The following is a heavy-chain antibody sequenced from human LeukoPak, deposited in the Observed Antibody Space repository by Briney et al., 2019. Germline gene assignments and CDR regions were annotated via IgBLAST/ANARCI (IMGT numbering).Heavy chain of an antibody. J-gene: IGHJ3*02. Sequence: GGSLRLSCAASGFPLSSYAMSWVRQASGKGLEWVSATSSSDPGTYYADSVRGRFTISRDNAKNSLYLQMNSLRAEDTAVYYCASRSINDDAFDIWGQGTMVTVSS. D-gene: IGHD1-1*01. CDR3: ASRSINDDAFDI. CDR1: GFPLSSYA. CDR2: TSSSDPGT. V-gene: IGHV3-23*01.